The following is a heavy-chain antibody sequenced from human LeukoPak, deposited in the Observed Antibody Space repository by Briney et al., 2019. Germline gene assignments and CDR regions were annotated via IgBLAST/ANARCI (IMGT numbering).Heavy chain of an antibody. Sequence: APVKVSCKASGYTFTCYGISWVRQAPGQGLEWMGWISAYNGNTNYAQKLQGRVTMTTDTSTSTAYMELRSLRSDDTAVYYCASGYCSGGSCYYMDVWGKGTTVTVSS. CDR2: ISAYNGNT. V-gene: IGHV1-18*01. CDR1: GYTFTCYG. D-gene: IGHD2-15*01. J-gene: IGHJ6*03. CDR3: ASGYCSGGSCYYMDV.